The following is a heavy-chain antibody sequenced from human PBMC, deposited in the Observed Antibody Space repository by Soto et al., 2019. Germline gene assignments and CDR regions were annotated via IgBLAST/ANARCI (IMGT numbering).Heavy chain of an antibody. CDR2: ISGSGGST. D-gene: IGHD6-19*01. Sequence: LRLSCAASGFTFSSYAMSWVRQAPGKGLEWVSAISGSGGSTYYADSVKGRFTISRDNSKNTLYLQMNSLRAEDTAVYYCAKGEAVAPYYFDYWGQGTLVTVSS. CDR3: AKGEAVAPYYFDY. J-gene: IGHJ4*02. V-gene: IGHV3-23*01. CDR1: GFTFSSYA.